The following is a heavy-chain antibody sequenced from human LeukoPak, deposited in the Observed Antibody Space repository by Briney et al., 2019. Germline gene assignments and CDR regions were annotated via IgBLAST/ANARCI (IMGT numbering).Heavy chain of an antibody. CDR3: ASSYSSSNYFDY. Sequence: ASVKVCCKASGGTFSSYAISWVRQAPGQGLEWMGGIIPIFGTANYAQKFQGRVTITTDESTSTAYMELSSLRSEDTAVYYCASSYSSSNYFDYWGQGTLVTVSS. CDR1: GGTFSSYA. CDR2: IIPIFGTA. V-gene: IGHV1-69*05. J-gene: IGHJ4*02. D-gene: IGHD6-6*01.